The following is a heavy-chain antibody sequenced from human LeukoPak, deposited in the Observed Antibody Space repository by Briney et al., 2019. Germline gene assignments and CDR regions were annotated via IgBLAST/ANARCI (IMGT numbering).Heavy chain of an antibody. V-gene: IGHV3-7*01. CDR3: ARDATYNWNDYYFDY. CDR1: GFTFSSYW. CDR2: IKQDGSEK. Sequence: GGSLRLSCAASGFTFSSYWMSWVRQAPGKGLEWVANIKQDGSEKYYVDSVKGRFTISRDNAKNSLYLQMNSLRAEDTAVYYCARDATYNWNDYYFDYWGQGTLVNVSS. D-gene: IGHD1-20*01. J-gene: IGHJ4*02.